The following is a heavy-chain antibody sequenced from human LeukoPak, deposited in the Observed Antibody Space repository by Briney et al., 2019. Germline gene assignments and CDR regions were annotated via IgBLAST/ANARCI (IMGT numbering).Heavy chain of an antibody. CDR1: GLTLTDAW. CDR3: TTAPTRTWLPYFDY. V-gene: IGHV3-15*01. D-gene: IGHD5-24*01. Sequence: GGSLRLSCAASGLTLTDAWMSWVRQAPGKGLEWVGRISAGGRTDYAAPVKGRFTISRDDSKTTLYLQMNSLKTEETAVYYCTTAPTRTWLPYFDYWGQGTLVTVSS. CDR2: ISAGGRT. J-gene: IGHJ4*02.